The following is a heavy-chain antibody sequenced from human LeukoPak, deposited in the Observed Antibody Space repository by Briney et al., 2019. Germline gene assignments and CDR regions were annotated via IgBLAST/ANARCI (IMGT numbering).Heavy chain of an antibody. CDR1: GFTFSSYW. V-gene: IGHV3-30*02. CDR3: AKDRTSWYYFDY. CDR2: IRNA. J-gene: IGHJ4*02. Sequence: GGSLRLSCAASGFTFSSYWMHWVRQAPGKGLEWVAFIRNADSVKGRFTISRDNSKNTPYLQMNSLRAEDTAVYYCAKDRTSWYYFDYWGQGTLVTVSS.